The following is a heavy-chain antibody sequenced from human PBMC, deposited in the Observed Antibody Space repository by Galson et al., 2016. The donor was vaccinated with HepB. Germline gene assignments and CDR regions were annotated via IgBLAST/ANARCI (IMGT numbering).Heavy chain of an antibody. Sequence: SLRLSCAASGFRFSSYGMHWVRQASGKGLEWVAVILYDGSKKYYADSVKGRFTISRDTSKNALYLQMNSLRAEDTAVYYCAKDPYYYGSGIDLSFDYWGQGTLVTVSS. D-gene: IGHD3-10*01. CDR2: ILYDGSKK. CDR3: AKDPYYYGSGIDLSFDY. CDR1: GFRFSSYG. V-gene: IGHV3-30*18. J-gene: IGHJ4*02.